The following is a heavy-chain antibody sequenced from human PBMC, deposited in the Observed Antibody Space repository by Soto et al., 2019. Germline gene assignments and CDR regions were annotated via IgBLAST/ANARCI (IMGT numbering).Heavy chain of an antibody. CDR2: IIPIFGTA. D-gene: IGHD3-22*01. J-gene: IGHJ5*02. CDR3: ARRLDAADDYYDSSGYSWFDP. V-gene: IGHV1-69*13. Sequence: ASVKVSCKASGGTFSSYAISWVRQAPGQGLEWMGGIIPIFGTANYAQKFQGRVTITADESTSTAYMELSSLRSEDTAVYYCARRLDAADDYYDSSGYSWFDPWGQGTLVTVSP. CDR1: GGTFSSYA.